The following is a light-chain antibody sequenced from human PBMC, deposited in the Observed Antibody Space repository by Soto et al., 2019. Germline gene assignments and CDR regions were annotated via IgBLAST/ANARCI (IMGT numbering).Light chain of an antibody. V-gene: IGKV1-6*01. CDR1: QGIRNV. CDR2: VAS. Sequence: AIQMTQSPSSLSVSVGDRVTLTCRASQGIRNVLAWYVRKPGKAPKLLSFVASSLQSGVPSRFSGSGSGTDFTLTISSLQPEDFATYCCLQDHNYPFTSGQGTKLEIK. J-gene: IGKJ2*01. CDR3: LQDHNYPFT.